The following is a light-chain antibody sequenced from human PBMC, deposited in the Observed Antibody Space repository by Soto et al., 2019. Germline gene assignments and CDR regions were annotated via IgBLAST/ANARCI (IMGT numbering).Light chain of an antibody. J-gene: IGKJ5*01. V-gene: IGKV3-20*01. Sequence: IVLTQSPGTLFLSPGERATLYXRAGNSVTTNYLAWYQPQPXQAPXLXXNPASSRDIGIQDRFSGSGSGTDFTLTIDGLEPEDLGVYYCQQYGYSPISFGQGTRLE. CDR1: NSVTTNY. CDR2: PAS. CDR3: QQYGYSPIS.